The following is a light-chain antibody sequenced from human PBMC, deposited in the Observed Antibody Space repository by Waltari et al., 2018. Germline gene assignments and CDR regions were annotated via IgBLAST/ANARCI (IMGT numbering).Light chain of an antibody. CDR2: GAS. V-gene: IGKV3-15*01. J-gene: IGKJ4*01. CDR1: HSISSH. Sequence: EIVMTQSQATLPVSPGETATLSCRASHSISSHLAWYQQKPGQAPRLLIYGASTWATGIPARFGGSGSGTEFTLTISSLQSEDFAVYYCQQYDRWPLTFGGGTKGEIK. CDR3: QQYDRWPLT.